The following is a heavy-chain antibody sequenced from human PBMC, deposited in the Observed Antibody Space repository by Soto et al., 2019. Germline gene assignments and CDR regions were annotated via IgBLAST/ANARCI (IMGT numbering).Heavy chain of an antibody. Sequence: EXLKISCKCSGYXFTSYWISWVRHMPGKGLEWMGMLDPSDSYTNYSPSFQGHVTISADKSISTAYLQWSSLTPSATAMYYCASGGWSSGPKCDYGGKGTMVTVSS. CDR2: LDPSDSYT. V-gene: IGHV5-10-1*01. J-gene: IGHJ4*02. D-gene: IGHD3-22*01. CDR1: GYXFTSYW. CDR3: ASGGWSSGPKCDY.